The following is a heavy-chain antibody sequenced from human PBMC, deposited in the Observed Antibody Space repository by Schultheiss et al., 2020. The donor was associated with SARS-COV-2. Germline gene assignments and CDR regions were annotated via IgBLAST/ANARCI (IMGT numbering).Heavy chain of an antibody. Sequence: GGSLRLSCAASGFTFSSYWMSWVRQAPGKGLEWVSAISGSGGSTYYADSVKGRFTISRDNSKNTLYLQMSSLRAEDTAVYYCARAGDYDFWSGYLGYYYYGMDVWGQGTTVTVSS. D-gene: IGHD3-3*01. CDR1: GFTFSSYW. CDR2: ISGSGGST. J-gene: IGHJ6*02. CDR3: ARAGDYDFWSGYLGYYYYGMDV. V-gene: IGHV3-23*01.